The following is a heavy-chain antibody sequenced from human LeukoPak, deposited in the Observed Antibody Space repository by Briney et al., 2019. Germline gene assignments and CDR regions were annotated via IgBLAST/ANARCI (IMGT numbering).Heavy chain of an antibody. D-gene: IGHD1-26*01. J-gene: IGHJ3*02. CDR1: GYSISSGYY. CDR2: IYHSGST. CDR3: ARQGKYSGSYSFGIRDAFDI. V-gene: IGHV4-38-2*02. Sequence: SETLSLTCTVSGYSISSGYYWGWIRQPPGKGLEWIGSIYHSGSTYYNPSPKSRVTISVDTSKNQFSLKLSSVTAADTAVYYCARQGKYSGSYSFGIRDAFDIWGHGTMVTVSS.